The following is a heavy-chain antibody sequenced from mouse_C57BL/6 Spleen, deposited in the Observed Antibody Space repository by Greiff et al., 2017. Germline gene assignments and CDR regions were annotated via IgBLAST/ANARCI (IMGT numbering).Heavy chain of an antibody. CDR3: ASTVLATRCFDY. CDR2: IDPGSGST. J-gene: IGHJ2*02. D-gene: IGHD1-1*01. Sequence: QVQLQQPGAELVKPGASVKMSCKASGYTFTSYWITWVKQRPGQGLEWIGEIDPGSGSTKYNEKFKGKATLTVDTSSSTAYMQLSSLTSEDSAVYYCASTVLATRCFDYWGQGTSLTVSS. V-gene: IGHV1-55*01. CDR1: GYTFTSYW.